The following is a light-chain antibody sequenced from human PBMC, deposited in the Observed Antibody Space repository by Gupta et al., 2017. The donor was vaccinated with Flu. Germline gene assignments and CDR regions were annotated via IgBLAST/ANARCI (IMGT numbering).Light chain of an antibody. Sequence: DIQMTQSPSSLSASVGDRVTITCRASQSVGAYLNWYQHKPGQAPKLLIFAGSSLHTGVPSRFSASGSETDFTLTINRLQPEDFATYYCQQTYVASYSFGQGTKLEVK. V-gene: IGKV1-39*01. J-gene: IGKJ2*01. CDR3: QQTYVASYS. CDR1: QSVGAY. CDR2: AGS.